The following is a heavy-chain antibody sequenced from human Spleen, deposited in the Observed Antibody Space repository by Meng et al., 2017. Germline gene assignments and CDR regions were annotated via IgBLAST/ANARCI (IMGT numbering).Heavy chain of an antibody. D-gene: IGHD2-21*02. Sequence: GESLKISCAASGFTFSSYSMNWVRQAPGKGLEWVSSISSSSSYIYYADSVKGRFTISRDNSKNTLYLQMNSLRAEDTAVYYCARSRTYCGGDCYPRTSYYYYGMDVWGQGTTVTVSS. J-gene: IGHJ6*02. CDR2: ISSSSSYI. V-gene: IGHV3-21*01. CDR3: ARSRTYCGGDCYPRTSYYYYGMDV. CDR1: GFTFSSYS.